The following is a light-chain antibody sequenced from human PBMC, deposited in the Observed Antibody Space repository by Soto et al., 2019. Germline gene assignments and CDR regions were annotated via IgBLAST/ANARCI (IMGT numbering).Light chain of an antibody. V-gene: IGKV1-39*01. Sequence: DIQLTQSPSFLSASVGDRVTITFRASQGISSYLAWYQQKPGKAPTLLIYAASSLQSGVPSRFRGSGYGTDFALTITSLQPEDFATYYCQQSYNSPPITFGQGTRLEIK. CDR1: QGISSY. CDR3: QQSYNSPPIT. J-gene: IGKJ5*01. CDR2: AAS.